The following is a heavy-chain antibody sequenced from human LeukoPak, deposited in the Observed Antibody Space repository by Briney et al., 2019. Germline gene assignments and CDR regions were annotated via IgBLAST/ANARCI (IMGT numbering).Heavy chain of an antibody. Sequence: GASVKVSCKASGYTFTGYYMHWVRQAPGQGLEWMGCINPNSGGTNYAQTFQGWVTMPRDTSISTAYMELSRLRSDDTAVYSCARGRLAVAGALDAFDIWGQGTMVTVSS. V-gene: IGHV1-2*04. CDR2: INPNSGGT. D-gene: IGHD6-19*01. CDR1: GYTFTGYY. CDR3: ARGRLAVAGALDAFDI. J-gene: IGHJ3*02.